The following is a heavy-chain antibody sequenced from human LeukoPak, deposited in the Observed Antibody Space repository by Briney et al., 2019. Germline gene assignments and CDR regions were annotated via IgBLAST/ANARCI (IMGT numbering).Heavy chain of an antibody. CDR2: INHSGST. Sequence: SETLSLTCAVYGGSFSGYYWSWIRQPPGKGLEWIGEINHSGSTNYNPSLKSRVTILVDTSKNQFSLKLSSVTAADTAVYYCARGADEMATTDYWGQGTLVTVSS. D-gene: IGHD5-24*01. J-gene: IGHJ4*02. CDR3: ARGADEMATTDY. V-gene: IGHV4-34*01. CDR1: GGSFSGYY.